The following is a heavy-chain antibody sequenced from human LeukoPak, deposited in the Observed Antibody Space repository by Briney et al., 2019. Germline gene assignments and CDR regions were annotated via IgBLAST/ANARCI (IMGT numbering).Heavy chain of an antibody. CDR3: ARDGVVPAARGPPGFDY. CDR1: GYTFTLYG. J-gene: IGHJ4*02. CDR2: INTNTGNP. Sequence: ASVKVSCKASGYTFTLYGITWVRQAPGQGLEWMGWINTNTGNPTYAQGFTGRFVFSLDTSVSTAYLQISSLKAEDTAVYYCARDGVVPAARGPPGFDYWGQGTLVTVSS. D-gene: IGHD2-2*01. V-gene: IGHV7-4-1*02.